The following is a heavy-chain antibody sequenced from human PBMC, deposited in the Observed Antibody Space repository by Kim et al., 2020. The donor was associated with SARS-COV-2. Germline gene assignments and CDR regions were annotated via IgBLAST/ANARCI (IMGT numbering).Heavy chain of an antibody. D-gene: IGHD6-19*01. CDR3: ANGPFSSGWYYYGGLVV. Sequence: VKGRLPIARDNSKNTLYLQMNSLRAEDTAVYYCANGPFSSGWYYYGGLVVWGQGTTVTVSS. J-gene: IGHJ6*02. V-gene: IGHV3-23*01.